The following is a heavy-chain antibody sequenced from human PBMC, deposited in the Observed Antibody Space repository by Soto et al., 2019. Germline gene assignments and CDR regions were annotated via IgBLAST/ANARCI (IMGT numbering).Heavy chain of an antibody. CDR1: GGSISSGGYY. V-gene: IGHV4-31*03. Sequence: SETLSLTCTVSGGSISSGGYYWSWIRQHPGKGLEWIGYIYYSGSTYYDPSLKSRVTISVDTSKNQFSLKLSSVTAADTAVYYCARHYIAAAGTRRNWFDPWGQGTLVTVSS. D-gene: IGHD6-13*01. J-gene: IGHJ5*02. CDR3: ARHYIAAAGTRRNWFDP. CDR2: IYYSGST.